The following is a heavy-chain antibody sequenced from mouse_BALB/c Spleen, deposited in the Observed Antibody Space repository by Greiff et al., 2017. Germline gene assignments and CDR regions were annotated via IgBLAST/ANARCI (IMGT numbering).Heavy chain of an antibody. D-gene: IGHD2-2*01. J-gene: IGHJ4*01. V-gene: IGHV5-6-5*01. CDR3: ARTGLRGDAMDY. Sequence: EVKLMESGGGLVKPGGSLKLSCAASGFTFSSYAMSWVRQTPEKRLEWVASISSGGSTYYPDSVKGRFTISRDNARNILYLQMSSLRSEDTAMYYCARTGLRGDAMDYWGQGTSVTVSS. CDR2: ISSGGST. CDR1: GFTFSSYA.